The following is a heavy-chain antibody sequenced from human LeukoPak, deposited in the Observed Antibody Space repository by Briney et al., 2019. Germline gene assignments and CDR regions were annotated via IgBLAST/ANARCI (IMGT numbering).Heavy chain of an antibody. CDR3: AATYGSGSRGDAFDI. CDR1: GFTFSSYS. CDR2: ISSSSSTI. V-gene: IGHV3-48*01. D-gene: IGHD3-10*01. J-gene: IGHJ3*02. Sequence: GGSLRLSCAASGFTFSSYSMNWVRQAPGKGLEWVSYISSSSSTIYYADSVKGRFTISRDNAKNSLYLQMNSLRAEDTAVYYCAATYGSGSRGDAFDIWGQGTMVTVSS.